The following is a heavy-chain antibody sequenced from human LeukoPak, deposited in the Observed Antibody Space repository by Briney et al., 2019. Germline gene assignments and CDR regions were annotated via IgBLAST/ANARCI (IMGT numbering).Heavy chain of an antibody. V-gene: IGHV3-23*01. CDR2: ISGSGGTT. CDR1: GFTFSSYG. D-gene: IGHD5-18*01. Sequence: GGSLRLSCAASGFTFSSYGMSWVRQAPGKGLEWVPSISGSGGTTYYADSAKGRFTISRDNSKNTLYLQMNSLRADDTAVYSCAKDPPTVMANAFHIWGQGTMVTVS. CDR3: AKDPPTVMANAFHI. J-gene: IGHJ3*02.